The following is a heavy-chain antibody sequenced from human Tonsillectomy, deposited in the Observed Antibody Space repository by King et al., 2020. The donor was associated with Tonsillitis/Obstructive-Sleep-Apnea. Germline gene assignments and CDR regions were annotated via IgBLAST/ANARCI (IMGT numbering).Heavy chain of an antibody. D-gene: IGHD5-18*01. V-gene: IGHV4-39*01. CDR2: IYYSGST. J-gene: IGHJ4*02. Sequence: QLQESGPGLVKPSETLSLTCTVSGGSISSSSYYWGWIRQPPGKGLEWIGSIYYSGSTYYNPSLKSRVTISVYTSKNQFSLKLSSVTAADTAVYYCASGVLRGYSYGYGYWGQGTLVTVSS. CDR1: GGSISSSSYY. CDR3: ASGVLRGYSYGYGY.